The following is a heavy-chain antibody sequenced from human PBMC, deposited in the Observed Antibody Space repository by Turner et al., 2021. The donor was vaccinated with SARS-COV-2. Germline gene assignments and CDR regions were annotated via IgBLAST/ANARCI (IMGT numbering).Heavy chain of an antibody. D-gene: IGHD5-18*01. CDR3: VVGYSYGH. CDR1: GFTFSSSA. J-gene: IGHJ4*02. V-gene: IGHV3-64D*06. CDR2: ISSYGGST. Sequence: EVQLVESGGGLVQPGGSLRLSCSASGFTFSSSAMHWVRQAPEKGLEYVSAISSYGGSTYYADSVKGRFTISRDNSKNTLYLQMSSLRAEDTAVYYCVVGYSYGHWGQGTLVTVSS.